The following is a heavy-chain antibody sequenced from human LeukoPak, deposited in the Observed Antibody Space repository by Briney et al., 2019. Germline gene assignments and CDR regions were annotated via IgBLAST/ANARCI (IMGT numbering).Heavy chain of an antibody. CDR1: GFTFSSYS. Sequence: GGSLRLSCAASGFTFSSYSMNWVRQAPGKGLEWVSSISSSSSYIYYADSVKGRFTISRDNAKNSLYLQMNSLRAEDTAVYYCARYIVATTHFDYWGQGTLVTVSS. CDR2: ISSSSSYI. D-gene: IGHD5-12*01. J-gene: IGHJ4*02. CDR3: ARYIVATTHFDY. V-gene: IGHV3-21*01.